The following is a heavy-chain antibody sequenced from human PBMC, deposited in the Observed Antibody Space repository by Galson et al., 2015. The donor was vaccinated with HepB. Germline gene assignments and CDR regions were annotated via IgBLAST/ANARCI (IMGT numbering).Heavy chain of an antibody. Sequence: QSGAEVKKPGESLKISCKGSGYSFTSYWIGWVRQMPGKGLEWMGIIYPGDSDTRYSPSFQGQVTISADKSISTAYLQWSSLKASDTAMYYCARAGSMTTVTTHRRTFDIWGQGTMVTVSS. CDR3: ARAGSMTTVTTHRRTFDI. CDR1: GYSFTSYW. J-gene: IGHJ3*02. V-gene: IGHV5-51*01. CDR2: IYPGDSDT. D-gene: IGHD4-17*01.